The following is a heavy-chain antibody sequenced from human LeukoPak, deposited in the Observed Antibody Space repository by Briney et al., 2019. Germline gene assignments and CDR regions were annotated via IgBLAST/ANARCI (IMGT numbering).Heavy chain of an antibody. Sequence: GGSLRLSCAASGFTFSSFSMNWVRQAPGKGLGWVSSISSSSSYIYYADSVKGRFTISRDNAKNSLYLQMNSLRAEDTAVYYCARDPTAATPQYFDYWGQGTLVTVSS. CDR1: GFTFSSFS. CDR3: ARDPTAATPQYFDY. V-gene: IGHV3-21*01. J-gene: IGHJ4*02. D-gene: IGHD1-14*01. CDR2: ISSSSSYI.